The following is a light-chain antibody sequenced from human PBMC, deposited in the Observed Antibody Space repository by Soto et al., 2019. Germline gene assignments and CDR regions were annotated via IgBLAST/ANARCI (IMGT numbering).Light chain of an antibody. J-gene: IGLJ3*02. CDR1: NSNIGSYT. V-gene: IGLV1-44*01. CDR2: SDN. CDR3: ATWDDSLNAWV. Sequence: QSVLTQPPSASGTPGQRVTISCSGRNSNIGSYTVNWYLQLPGTAPKLLIYSDNQRPSGVPDRFSGSKSGTSASLAISGLQSEDEADYYCATWDDSLNAWVFGGGTNLTLL.